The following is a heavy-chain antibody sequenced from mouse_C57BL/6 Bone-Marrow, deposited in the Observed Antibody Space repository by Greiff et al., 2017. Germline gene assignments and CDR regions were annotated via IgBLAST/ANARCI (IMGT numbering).Heavy chain of an antibody. Sequence: VQLQQSGPELVKPGASVKISCKASGYTFTDYYMNWVKQSHGKSLEWIGDINPNNGGSSYNQKIKGKATLTVCKSSSTAYMELRNLTSEDSGVYYCARGRLRHPYYAIDYWGQGTSVTVSS. CDR1: GYTFTDYY. V-gene: IGHV1-26*01. J-gene: IGHJ4*01. D-gene: IGHD2-2*01. CDR3: ARGRLRHPYYAIDY. CDR2: INPNNGGS.